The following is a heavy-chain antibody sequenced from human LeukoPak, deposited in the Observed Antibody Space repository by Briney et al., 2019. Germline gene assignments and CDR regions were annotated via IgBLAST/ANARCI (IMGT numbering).Heavy chain of an antibody. J-gene: IGHJ6*02. CDR3: ARDSSDDYDSSGQRYYYYGMDV. CDR1: GFTFSDYY. D-gene: IGHD3-22*01. Sequence: GGSLRLSCAASGFTFSDYYMSWIRQAPGKGLEWVSYISSSGSTIYYADSVKGRFTISRDNAKNSLYLQMNSLRAEDTAVYYCARDSSDDYDSSGQRYYYYGMDVWGQGTTVTVSS. V-gene: IGHV3-11*01. CDR2: ISSSGSTI.